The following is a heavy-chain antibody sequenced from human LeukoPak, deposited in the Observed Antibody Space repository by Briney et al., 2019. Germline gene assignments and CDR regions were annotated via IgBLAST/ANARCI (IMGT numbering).Heavy chain of an antibody. CDR2: IYSGGST. CDR3: ARGGKYRRYLDY. J-gene: IGHJ4*02. V-gene: IGHV3-53*01. Sequence: GGSLRLSCAASGFTVSSNYMSWVRQAPGKGLEWVSAIYSGGSTYYADSVKGRFTISRDNSKNTLYLQMNSLRAEDTAVYYCARGGKYRRYLDYWGQGTLVTVSS. CDR1: GFTVSSNY. D-gene: IGHD1-26*01.